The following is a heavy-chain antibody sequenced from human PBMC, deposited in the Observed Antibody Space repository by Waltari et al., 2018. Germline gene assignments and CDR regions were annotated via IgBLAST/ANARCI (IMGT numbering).Heavy chain of an antibody. J-gene: IGHJ4*02. CDR3: ATGLVIAFGVVHLTQTHFDY. CDR1: GGSISSSNW. V-gene: IGHV4-4*02. Sequence: QVQLQESGPGLVKPSGTLSLTCAVSGGSISSSNWWSWVRQPPGKGLEWIGEIYHSGSTNYNPSLKSRVTISVDKSKNQFSLKLSSVTAADTAVYYCATGLVIAFGVVHLTQTHFDYWGQGTLVTVSS. D-gene: IGHD3-3*01. CDR2: IYHSGST.